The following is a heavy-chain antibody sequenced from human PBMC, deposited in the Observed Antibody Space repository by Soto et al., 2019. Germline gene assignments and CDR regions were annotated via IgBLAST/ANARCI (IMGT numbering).Heavy chain of an antibody. CDR3: GRGSSWTKVEY. CDR2: IIPIFGPA. Sequence: QVQLVQSGAEVRKPGSSVKVSCKASGGTVSNSAISWLRQAPGQGLEWMGGIIPIFGPAVYARKFWGRVTITADESTNTAYMELSAVGSEDTAVHYCGRGSSWTKVEYWGQGTLVTVSS. V-gene: IGHV1-69*01. CDR1: GGTVSNSA. D-gene: IGHD2-15*01. J-gene: IGHJ4*02.